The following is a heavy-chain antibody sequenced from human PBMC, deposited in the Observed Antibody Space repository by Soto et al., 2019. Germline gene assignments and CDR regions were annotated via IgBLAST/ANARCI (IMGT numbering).Heavy chain of an antibody. V-gene: IGHV1-3*01. D-gene: IGHD2-15*01. CDR3: ARGIATGQLDT. CDR1: GYTFTRYT. Sequence: QVQLVQAGAEVKKPGASVKISCKASGYTFTRYTMNWVRQAPGQRLAWMGWINPDNGNTKSSQKFQYRVIITRDTSAGTAYMDMSSLRSEDTAVYYWARGIATGQLDTWGQGTRVTVSS. J-gene: IGHJ5*02. CDR2: INPDNGNT.